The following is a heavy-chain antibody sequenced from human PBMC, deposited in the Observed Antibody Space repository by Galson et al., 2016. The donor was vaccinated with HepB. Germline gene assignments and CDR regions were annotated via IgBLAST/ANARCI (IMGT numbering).Heavy chain of an antibody. CDR1: GGSISSGAYD. CDR2: ISFSGST. Sequence: TLSLTCRVAGGSISSGAYDWSWIRQHPGKGLEWIGYISFSGSTHNNPSLRSRVTISTDTPKMQFSLQLTSVTAADTAVVYCARERGYCSSTSCYDHLNFDYWGQGILVTVSS. CDR3: ARERGYCSSTSCYDHLNFDY. V-gene: IGHV4-31*03. D-gene: IGHD2-2*01. J-gene: IGHJ4*02.